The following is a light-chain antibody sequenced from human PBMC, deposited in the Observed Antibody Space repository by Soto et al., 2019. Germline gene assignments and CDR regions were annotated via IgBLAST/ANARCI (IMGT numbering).Light chain of an antibody. J-gene: IGLJ1*01. Sequence: QSALTQPASVSGSPGQSITISCTGTSSDVGGYNSVSWYQQHPGKAPKLMIYEVSNRPSGVSNRFSGSKSGSTASLTISGLQAEDEADCYCSSYTSSSTPCVFGTGTKVTVL. CDR1: SSDVGGYNS. CDR3: SSYTSSSTPCV. CDR2: EVS. V-gene: IGLV2-14*01.